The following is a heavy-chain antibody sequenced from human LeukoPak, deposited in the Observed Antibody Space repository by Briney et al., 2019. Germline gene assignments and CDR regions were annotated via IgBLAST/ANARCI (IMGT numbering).Heavy chain of an antibody. CDR2: ISPYNVNT. V-gene: IGHV1-18*01. Sequence: ASVKVSCKASGYTFMNYGISWVRQAPGQGLEWMGWISPYNVNTKYPQKLQGRVTMTTDTSTSTAYMELRSLRSDDTAVYYCAREASSSWPNRFDPWGQGTLVTVSS. CDR3: AREASSSWPNRFDP. D-gene: IGHD6-13*01. CDR1: GYTFMNYG. J-gene: IGHJ5*02.